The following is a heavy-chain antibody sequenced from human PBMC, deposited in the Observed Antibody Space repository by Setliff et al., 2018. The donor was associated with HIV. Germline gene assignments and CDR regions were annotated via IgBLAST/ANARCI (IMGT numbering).Heavy chain of an antibody. CDR2: IYYSGST. V-gene: IGHV4-31*03. CDR1: GGSIRSNDYY. J-gene: IGHJ4*02. Sequence: SETLSLTCTVSGGSIRSNDYYLTWTRQHPGKGLEWIGYIYYSGSTFYNPSLKSRVTISGDVSKNQFSLYLQMNSLSAEDTALYYCARGISGWYAPLGYWGQGTLVTVSS. D-gene: IGHD6-19*01. CDR3: ARGISGWYAPLGY.